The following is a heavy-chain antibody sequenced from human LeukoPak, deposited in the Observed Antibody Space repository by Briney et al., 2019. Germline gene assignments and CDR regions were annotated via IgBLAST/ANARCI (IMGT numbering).Heavy chain of an antibody. CDR1: GFTVSSNY. J-gene: IGHJ4*02. Sequence: GGSLRLSCAASGFTVSSNYMSWVRQAPGKGLEWVSVIYSGGSTYYADSVKGRFTISRDNSKNTLYLQMNSLRAEDTAVYYCARATMVRGVTPWSQGTLVTVSS. D-gene: IGHD3-10*01. V-gene: IGHV3-53*01. CDR2: IYSGGST. CDR3: ARATMVRGVTP.